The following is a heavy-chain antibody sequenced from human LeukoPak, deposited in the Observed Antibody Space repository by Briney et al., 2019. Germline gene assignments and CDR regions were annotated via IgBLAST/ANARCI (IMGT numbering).Heavy chain of an antibody. D-gene: IGHD3-10*01. J-gene: IGHJ6*02. CDR2: MNPNSGNT. Sequence: ASVKVSCKASVYTFTSYDINWVRQATGQGLEWMGWMNPNSGNTGYAQKFQGRVTMTRNTSISTAYMELSSLRSEDTAVYYCARLDITMVRGVIISDYYYGMDVWGQGTTVTASS. V-gene: IGHV1-8*01. CDR3: ARLDITMVRGVIISDYYYGMDV. CDR1: VYTFTSYD.